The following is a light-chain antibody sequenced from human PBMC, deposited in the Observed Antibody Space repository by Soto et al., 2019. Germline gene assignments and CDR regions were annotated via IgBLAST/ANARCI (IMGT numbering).Light chain of an antibody. J-gene: IGKJ1*01. CDR2: GAS. Sequence: EIVLTQSPATLSLSPGERATLSCRASQSVSSYLAWYQQKPGQAPRLLIYGASTRATGIPDRVSGSGSGTDFTLTVSRLEPEDFAVYYCQQYNSSPRTFGQGTKVDIK. CDR1: QSVSSY. V-gene: IGKV3-20*01. CDR3: QQYNSSPRT.